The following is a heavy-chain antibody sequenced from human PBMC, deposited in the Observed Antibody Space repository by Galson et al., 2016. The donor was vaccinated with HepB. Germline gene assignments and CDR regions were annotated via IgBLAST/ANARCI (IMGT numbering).Heavy chain of an antibody. CDR3: ARDRSEYYFDY. Sequence: TLSLTCTVSGDSITSGGYYWSWIRQHPGEGLEWIGYIYYTGSTYYHPSLKSRVTISVDTSKNQFSLKLSSVTAADTAMYYCARDRSEYYFDYWGQGTLVTVSS. J-gene: IGHJ4*02. D-gene: IGHD2-15*01. CDR1: GDSITSGGYY. V-gene: IGHV4-31*03. CDR2: IYYTGST.